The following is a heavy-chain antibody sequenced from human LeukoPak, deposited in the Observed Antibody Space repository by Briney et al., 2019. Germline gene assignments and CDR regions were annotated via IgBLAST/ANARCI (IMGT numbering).Heavy chain of an antibody. D-gene: IGHD4-23*01. CDR3: ARHDYAGNSGDY. CDR2: IGTSSSII. CDR1: GFTFSSYA. J-gene: IGHJ4*02. V-gene: IGHV3-48*02. Sequence: PPGGSLRLSCAASGFTFSSYAMSWVRQAPGKGLEWVSYIGTSSSIIYYADSVKGRFTISRDNAKNSLYLQMNSLRDEDTAVYYCARHDYAGNSGDYWGQGTLVTVSS.